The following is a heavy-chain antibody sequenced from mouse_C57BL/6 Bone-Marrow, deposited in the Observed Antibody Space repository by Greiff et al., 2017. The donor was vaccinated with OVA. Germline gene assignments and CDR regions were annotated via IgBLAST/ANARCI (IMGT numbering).Heavy chain of an antibody. CDR3: ARRRANWDYFDY. V-gene: IGHV5-12*01. CDR1: GFTFSDYY. Sequence: EVHLVESGGGLVQPGGSLKLSCAASGFTFSDYYMYWVRQTPEKRLEWVAYISNGGGSTYYPDTVKGRFTISRDNAKNTLYLQMSRLKSEDTAMYYCARRRANWDYFDYWGQGTTLTVSS. CDR2: ISNGGGST. J-gene: IGHJ2*01. D-gene: IGHD4-1*01.